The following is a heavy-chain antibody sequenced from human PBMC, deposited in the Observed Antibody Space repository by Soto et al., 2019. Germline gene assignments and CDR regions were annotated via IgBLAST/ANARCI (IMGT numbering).Heavy chain of an antibody. Sequence: QVQLVQSGAEVKKPGSSVKVSCKASGGTFSSHAISWVRQAPGQGLEWMGGIIPIFGTAKYAQNFQGRVTITADESTSTANMELSSLRSEDTAVYYWARGLRVGELSFSYWGQGTLVTVSS. CDR3: ARGLRVGELSFSY. J-gene: IGHJ4*01. V-gene: IGHV1-69*01. CDR1: GGTFSSHA. D-gene: IGHD3-16*02. CDR2: IIPIFGTA.